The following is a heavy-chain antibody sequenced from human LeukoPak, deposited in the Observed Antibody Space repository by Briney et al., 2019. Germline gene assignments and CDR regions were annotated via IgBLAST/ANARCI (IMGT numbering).Heavy chain of an antibody. D-gene: IGHD6-13*01. V-gene: IGHV1-2*02. J-gene: IGHJ5*02. CDR2: INPNSGGT. CDR3: ARESEDAAAGLATYNWFDP. Sequence: GASVEVSCKASGYTFTGYYMHWVRQAPGQGLEWMGWINPNSGGTNYAQKFQGRVTMTRDTSISTAYMELSRLRSDDTAVYYCARESEDAAAGLATYNWFDPWGQGTLVTVSS. CDR1: GYTFTGYY.